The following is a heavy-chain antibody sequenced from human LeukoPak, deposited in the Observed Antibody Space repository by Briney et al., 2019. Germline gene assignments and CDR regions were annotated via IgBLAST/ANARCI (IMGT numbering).Heavy chain of an antibody. CDR1: GGSISSGSYY. Sequence: SQTLSLTCTVSGGSISSGSYYWSWIRQPAGKGLEWIGRIYTSGSTNYNPSLKSRVTISVDTSKNQLSLKLSSVTAADTAVYYCARHGGSSWYAGRNWFDYWGQGTLVTVSS. CDR2: IYTSGST. CDR3: ARHGGSSWYAGRNWFDY. V-gene: IGHV4-61*02. D-gene: IGHD6-13*01. J-gene: IGHJ4*02.